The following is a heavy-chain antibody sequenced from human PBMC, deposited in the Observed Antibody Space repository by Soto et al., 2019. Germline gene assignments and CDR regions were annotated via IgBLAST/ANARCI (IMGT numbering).Heavy chain of an antibody. D-gene: IGHD5-18*01. Sequence: GGSLRLSCAASGFTFSSYAMSWVRQAPGKGLEWVSAISGSGGSTYYADSVKGRFTISRDNSKNTLYLQMNSLRAEDTAVYYCAKDLAGLGDTAMVKYFDYWGQGTLVTVSS. CDR2: ISGSGGST. V-gene: IGHV3-23*01. J-gene: IGHJ4*02. CDR1: GFTFSSYA. CDR3: AKDLAGLGDTAMVKYFDY.